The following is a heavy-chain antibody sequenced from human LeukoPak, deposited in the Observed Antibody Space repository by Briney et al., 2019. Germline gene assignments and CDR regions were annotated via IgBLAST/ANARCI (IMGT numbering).Heavy chain of an antibody. V-gene: IGHV1-2*02. Sequence: ASVKVSCKASAYTFTSNDINWVRQAPGQGLEWMGWIKPNSGGTQYAQRFRGRVTMTRDTSITTAYMELTGLRSDDTAVYFCASAESHDYGETWGLGTLVTVSS. CDR2: IKPNSGGT. D-gene: IGHD4-17*01. CDR3: ASAESHDYGET. CDR1: AYTFTSND. J-gene: IGHJ4*02.